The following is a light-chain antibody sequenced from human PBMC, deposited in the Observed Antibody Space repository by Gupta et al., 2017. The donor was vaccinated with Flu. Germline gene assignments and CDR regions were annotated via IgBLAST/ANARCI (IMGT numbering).Light chain of an antibody. V-gene: IGLV2-14*01. CDR2: EVR. J-gene: IGLJ1*01. Sequence: QSALTQPASVSGSPGQSITISCTGTISDVGGYNYVSWYQQHPGKAPKLMIYEVRNRPSGVSNRFSGSKSGNTASLTISGLQAEDEADYYCSSYSSSRTLVFGTGTKVTVL. CDR3: SSYSSSRTLV. CDR1: ISDVGGYNY.